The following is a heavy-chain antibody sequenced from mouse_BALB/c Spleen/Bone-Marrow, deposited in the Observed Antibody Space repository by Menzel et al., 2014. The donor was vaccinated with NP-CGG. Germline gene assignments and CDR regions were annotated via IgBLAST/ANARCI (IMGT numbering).Heavy chain of an antibody. V-gene: IGHV2-2*02. CDR3: ARNVIKRGAMDY. Sequence: QVQPEQSGPGLVQPSQSLSITCTVSGFSLTFYGIHWVRQSPGKGLEWLGVIWGGGSTDYNAAFISRLSISKDNSKSQVFFKMNSLQANDTAIYYCARNVIKRGAMDYWGQGTSVTVSS. CDR2: IWGGGST. J-gene: IGHJ4*01. D-gene: IGHD2-4*01. CDR1: GFSLTFYG.